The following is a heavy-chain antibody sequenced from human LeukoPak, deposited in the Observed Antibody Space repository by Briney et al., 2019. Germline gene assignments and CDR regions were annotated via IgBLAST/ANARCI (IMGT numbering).Heavy chain of an antibody. CDR2: IRSKANSHAT. V-gene: IGHV3-73*01. D-gene: IGHD3-10*01. CDR3: TRPASSGGSDY. CDR1: GFTFSGSA. J-gene: IGHJ4*02. Sequence: GGSLRLSCAASGFTFSGSAMHWVRQASGKGLEWVGRIRSKANSHATAYAASVKGRFTISRDDSKNTAYLQMNSLKTEDTAVYYCTRPASSGGSDYWGQGTLVTVSS.